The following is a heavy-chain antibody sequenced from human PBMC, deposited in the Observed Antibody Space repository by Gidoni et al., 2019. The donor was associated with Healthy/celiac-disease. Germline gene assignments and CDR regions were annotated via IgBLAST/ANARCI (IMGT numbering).Heavy chain of an antibody. V-gene: IGHV1-2*02. D-gene: IGHD1-26*01. CDR3: AGPYSVIIDAFDI. CDR2: INPNSGGS. CDR1: GYSVTGYY. J-gene: IGHJ3*02. Sequence: QVQLVQTGAEVKKPGASVKVSCKASGYSVTGYYMHWLRPAPGHGLEWMGWINPNSGGSHYAQKFQGRVTMTKDTSISTAYMELSRLRSDDTAVYYCAGPYSVIIDAFDIWGQGTMVTVSS.